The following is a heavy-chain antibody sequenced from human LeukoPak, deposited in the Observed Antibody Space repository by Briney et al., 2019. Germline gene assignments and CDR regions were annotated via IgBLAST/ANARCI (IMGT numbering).Heavy chain of an antibody. CDR1: GYTFTSYE. CDR3: ARAHSSSWYSYYYYYGMDV. D-gene: IGHD6-13*01. CDR2: MNPDSGNT. J-gene: IGHJ6*02. Sequence: ASVKVSCKASGYTFTSYEINWVRQATGQGLEWMGWMNPDSGNTGYAQKFQGRVTMTKDTSISTAYMELSSLRSEDTAVYYCARAHSSSWYSYYYYYGMDVWGQGTTVTVSS. V-gene: IGHV1-8*01.